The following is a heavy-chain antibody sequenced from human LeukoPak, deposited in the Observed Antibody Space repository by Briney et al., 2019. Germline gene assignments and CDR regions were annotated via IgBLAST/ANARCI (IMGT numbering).Heavy chain of an antibody. CDR3: ARAVGSGSFQNYYYYMDV. D-gene: IGHD3-10*01. CDR2: IYSSGST. J-gene: IGHJ6*03. Sequence: SETLSLTCTVSAYSISSGYFWGWIRQPPGKGLEWIGSIYSSGSTYYNPSLKSRVTISVDTSKNQFSLQLSSVTAADTAVYYCARAVGSGSFQNYYYYMDVWGKGTTVTISS. CDR1: AYSISSGYF. V-gene: IGHV4-38-2*02.